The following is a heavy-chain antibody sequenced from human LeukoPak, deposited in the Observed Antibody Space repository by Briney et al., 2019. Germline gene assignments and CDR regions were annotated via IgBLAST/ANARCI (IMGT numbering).Heavy chain of an antibody. CDR3: ARNAENYDFWSDPGDLYYYYYMDV. CDR1: GFTFSSYS. CDR2: ISSSSSYI. D-gene: IGHD3-3*01. J-gene: IGHJ6*03. Sequence: GGSLRLSCAASGFTFSSYSMNWVRQAPGKGLEWVSSISSSSSYIYYADSVKGRFTISRDNAKNSLYLQMNSLRAEDTAVYYCARNAENYDFWSDPGDLYYYYYMDVWGKGTTVTVSS. V-gene: IGHV3-21*01.